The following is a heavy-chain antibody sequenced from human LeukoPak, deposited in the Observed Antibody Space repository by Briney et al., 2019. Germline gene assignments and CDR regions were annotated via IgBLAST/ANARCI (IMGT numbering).Heavy chain of an antibody. J-gene: IGHJ4*02. CDR2: INPNRGST. D-gene: IGHD3-22*01. Sequence: GSVKVSCKASGYTFTSYYMYWVRQAPGQGLEWMGIINPNRGSTSYAQKFQGRVTMTRDMSTSTVYMELSSLRSEDTAVYYCATGGHVRVYDSSAYYGHYWGQGTLVTVSS. CDR3: ATGGHVRVYDSSAYYGHY. V-gene: IGHV1-46*01. CDR1: GYTFTSYY.